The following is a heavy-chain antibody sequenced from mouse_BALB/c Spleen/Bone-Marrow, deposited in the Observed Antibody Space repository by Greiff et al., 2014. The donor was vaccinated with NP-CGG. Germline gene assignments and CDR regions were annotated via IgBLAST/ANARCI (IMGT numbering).Heavy chain of an antibody. CDR3: VRHKNYYAMDY. Sequence: VQLQQPGGGLVKPGGSLKLSCAASGFAFSRYDMSWVRQTPEKRLEWVAYITNGGDNTYYPDTVKGRFTISRNNAKNTLYLQMSSLKSEDTAMYYCVRHKNYYAMDYWGQGTSVTVSS. J-gene: IGHJ4*01. V-gene: IGHV5-12-1*01. CDR2: ITNGGDNT. CDR1: GFAFSRYD.